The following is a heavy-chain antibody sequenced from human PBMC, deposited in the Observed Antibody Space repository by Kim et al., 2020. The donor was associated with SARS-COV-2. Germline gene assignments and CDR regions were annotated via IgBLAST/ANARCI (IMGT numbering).Heavy chain of an antibody. CDR3: AKDQAHYDILTGLDY. CDR1: GFTFSTYA. D-gene: IGHD3-9*01. J-gene: IGHJ4*02. V-gene: IGHV3-30*18. Sequence: GGSLRLSCATFGFTFSTYAMHWVRQAPGKGLEYVALISYDGSKTYYGDSVKGRFTISRDNSKNTLSLQMNSLRAEDTAVYYCAKDQAHYDILTGLDYLGQGTLVAVSS. CDR2: ISYDGSKT.